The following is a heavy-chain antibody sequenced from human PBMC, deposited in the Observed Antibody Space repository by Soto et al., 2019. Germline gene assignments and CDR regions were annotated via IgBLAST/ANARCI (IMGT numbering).Heavy chain of an antibody. J-gene: IGHJ6*02. V-gene: IGHV1-18*04. CDR1: GYTFTSYG. CDR3: ARDCTNGVCYLWHVYYYYGMDV. D-gene: IGHD2-8*01. Sequence: ASAKVSCKASGYTFTSYGISWVRQAPGQGLEWMGWISAYNGNTNYAQKLQGRVTMTTDTSTSTAYMELRSLRSDDTAVYYCARDCTNGVCYLWHVYYYYGMDVWGQGTTVTVSS. CDR2: ISAYNGNT.